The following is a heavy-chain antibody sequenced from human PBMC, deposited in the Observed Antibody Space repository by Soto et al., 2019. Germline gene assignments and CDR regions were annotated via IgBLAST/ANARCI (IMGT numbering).Heavy chain of an antibody. D-gene: IGHD3-3*01. CDR2: IKQDGSEK. CDR3: ARERFLEWLMRRYGMDV. V-gene: IGHV3-7*03. CDR1: GFTFSSYW. J-gene: IGHJ6*02. Sequence: EVQLVESGGGLVQPGGSLRLSCAASGFTFSSYWMSWVRQAPGKGLEWVANIKQDGSEKYYVDSVKGRFTISRDNAKNSLYLQMNSLRAEDTAVYYCARERFLEWLMRRYGMDVWGQGTTVTVSS.